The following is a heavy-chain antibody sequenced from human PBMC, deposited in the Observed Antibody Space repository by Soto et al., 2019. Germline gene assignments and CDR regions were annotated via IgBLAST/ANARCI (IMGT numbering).Heavy chain of an antibody. Sequence: GASVKVSCKAPAVTFTSYFMHWVRQAPGHGLEWMGGIIPIFGTANYAQKFQGRVTITADESTSTAYMELSSLRSEDTAVYYCARAGSSSNYYFDYWGQGTLVTVSS. V-gene: IGHV1-69*13. D-gene: IGHD6-13*01. CDR2: IIPIFGTA. CDR3: ARAGSSSNYYFDY. CDR1: AVTFTSYF. J-gene: IGHJ4*02.